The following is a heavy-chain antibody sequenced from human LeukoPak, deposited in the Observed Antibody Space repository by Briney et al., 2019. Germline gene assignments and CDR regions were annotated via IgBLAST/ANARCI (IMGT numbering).Heavy chain of an antibody. CDR1: GLTFSSYS. CDR2: ISSSSYYI. CDR3: ARSPSSSPFDY. Sequence: GGSLRLSCAASGLTFSSYSMHWVRQAPGKGLEWVSSISSSSYYIYYADSVKGRFTISRDNAKNSLYLQMNSLGADDTAVYYCARSPSSSPFDYWGQGTLVTVSS. V-gene: IGHV3-21*01. D-gene: IGHD2-15*01. J-gene: IGHJ4*02.